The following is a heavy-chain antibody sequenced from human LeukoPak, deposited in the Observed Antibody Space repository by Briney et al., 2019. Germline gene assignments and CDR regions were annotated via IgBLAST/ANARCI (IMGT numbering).Heavy chain of an antibody. CDR1: GFTFRNHW. J-gene: IGHJ3*01. D-gene: IGHD3-10*01. CDR3: VREVLNAFDV. Sequence: GGSLRLSCAASGFTFRNHWMHWVRQAPGKGLMWVSRVNSDGSNTRYADSVKGRFTVSRDNAKNTLYLQMNSLRGEDTAIYYCVREVLNAFDVWGGGTLVTVSS. V-gene: IGHV3-74*01. CDR2: VNSDGSNT.